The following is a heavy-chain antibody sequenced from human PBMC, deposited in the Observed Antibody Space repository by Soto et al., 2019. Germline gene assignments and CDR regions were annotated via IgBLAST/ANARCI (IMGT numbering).Heavy chain of an antibody. CDR3: ARDFSSGWYGKVDY. D-gene: IGHD6-19*01. J-gene: IGHJ4*02. Sequence: QVQLVEAGGGLVKPGGSLRLSCAASGFTFSDYYMSWIRQAPGKGLEWVSYISSSSSYTNYADSVKGRFTISRDNAKNSLYLQMNSLRGEDTAVYYCARDFSSGWYGKVDYWGQGTLVTVSS. V-gene: IGHV3-11*05. CDR2: ISSSSSYT. CDR1: GFTFSDYY.